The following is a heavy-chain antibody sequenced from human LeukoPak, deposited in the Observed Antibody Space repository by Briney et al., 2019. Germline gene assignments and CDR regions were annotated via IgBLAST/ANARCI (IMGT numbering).Heavy chain of an antibody. CDR2: INHSGRT. D-gene: IGHD2-15*01. Sequence: PSETLSLTCTVYGGSFGGYYWSWIRQPPGKGLEWIAEINHSGRTNYNPSLKSRVTMSVDTSKNQSSLKLSSVTAADTAVYYCVRIDDYWGQGTLVTVSS. J-gene: IGHJ4*02. V-gene: IGHV4-34*01. CDR1: GGSFGGYY. CDR3: VRIDDY.